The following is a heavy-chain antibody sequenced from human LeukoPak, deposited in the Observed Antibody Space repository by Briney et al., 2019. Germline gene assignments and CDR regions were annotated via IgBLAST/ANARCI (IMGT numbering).Heavy chain of an antibody. V-gene: IGHV4-39*07. CDR3: ARDHHYYYDSSAFDY. Sequence: SETLSLTCSVSGDSISSSSYYWGWIRQPPGKGLEWIGSIYYSGSTYYNPSLKSRVTISVDTSKNQFSLKLSSVTAADTAVYYCARDHHYYYDSSAFDYWGQGTLVTVSS. J-gene: IGHJ4*02. CDR2: IYYSGST. D-gene: IGHD3-22*01. CDR1: GDSISSSSYY.